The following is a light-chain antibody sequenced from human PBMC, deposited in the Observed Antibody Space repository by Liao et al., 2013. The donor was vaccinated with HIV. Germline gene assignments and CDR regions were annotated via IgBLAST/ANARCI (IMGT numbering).Light chain of an antibody. Sequence: SYELTQPPSVSVSPGQAASITCSGDKLGNKHASWYQQKPGQSPVLVIYQDARRPSGIPERFSGSNSGNTATLTISGTQSLDEADYYCQAWDRNSYWVFGGGTKLTVL. CDR1: KLGNKH. V-gene: IGLV3-1*01. CDR2: QDA. CDR3: QAWDRNSYWV. J-gene: IGLJ3*02.